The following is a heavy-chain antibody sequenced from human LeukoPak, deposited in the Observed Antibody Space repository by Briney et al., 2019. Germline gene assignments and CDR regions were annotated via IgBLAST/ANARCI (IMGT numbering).Heavy chain of an antibody. D-gene: IGHD2/OR15-2a*01. CDR1: GFTVSNNY. CDR3: ARWYCNSHNCYYDY. Sequence: GGSLRLSCAASGFTVSNNYMSWVRQAPGEGLEWVSFIYNTGETYYADSVKGRFTISRDNSKNTLFLQMNSLRAEDTALYYCARWYCNSHNCYYDYWGQGTLVTVSS. V-gene: IGHV3-53*01. CDR2: IYNTGET. J-gene: IGHJ4*02.